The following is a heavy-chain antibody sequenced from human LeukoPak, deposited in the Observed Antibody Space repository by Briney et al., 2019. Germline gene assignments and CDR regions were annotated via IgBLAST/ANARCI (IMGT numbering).Heavy chain of an antibody. J-gene: IGHJ4*02. V-gene: IGHV3-7*01. CDR2: IREDGGET. Sequence: GGSLRLSCVASGFTFTTYWMSWVRQAPEKGLEWLAYIREDGGETYYLDSVKGRFTISRDNAKNSLYLQMNSLRAEDTAVYYCARGRYYPGVWGQGTLVAVSS. CDR1: GFTFTTYW. D-gene: IGHD2/OR15-2a*01. CDR3: ARGRYYPGV.